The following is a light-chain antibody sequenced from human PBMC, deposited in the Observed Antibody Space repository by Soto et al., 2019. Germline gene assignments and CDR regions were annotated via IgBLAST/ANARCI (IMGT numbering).Light chain of an antibody. V-gene: IGKV3-20*01. Sequence: EIVLTQSPVTLSLSPGARATLSCMAIQRVSISNLGWYKQKPGQSPRLLIYGASNRATGIPDRLSGSGSGTDFTLTISRLEPEESAVYYCQQYSSSGTFGQGTKVDIK. CDR2: GAS. CDR3: QQYSSSGT. J-gene: IGKJ1*01. CDR1: QRVSISN.